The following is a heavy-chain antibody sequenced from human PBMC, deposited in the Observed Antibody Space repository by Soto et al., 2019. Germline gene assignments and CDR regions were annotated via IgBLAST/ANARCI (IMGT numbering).Heavy chain of an antibody. Sequence: ATLVNPTQTLTLTCTFSGFSLSTSGMCVSWIRQPPGKALEWLALIDWDDDKYYSTSLKTRLTISKDTSKNQVVLTMTNMDPVDTATYYCARSYSSGRSGKDVSGQGTTVTVSS. J-gene: IGHJ6*02. V-gene: IGHV2-70*01. CDR1: GFSLSTSGMC. D-gene: IGHD6-25*01. CDR3: ARSYSSGRSGKDV. CDR2: IDWDDDK.